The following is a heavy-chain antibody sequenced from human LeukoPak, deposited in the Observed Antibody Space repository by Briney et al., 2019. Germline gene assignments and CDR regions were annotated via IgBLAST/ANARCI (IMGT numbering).Heavy chain of an antibody. CDR3: ARSYYYDYRQIDY. D-gene: IGHD3-22*01. Sequence: SETLSLTCTVSGDSISTNSYFWGWIRPPPGKGLEWLGSIYYSGSTYYNPSLKSRVTISVDTSKNQFSLNLYSVTAADTPVFYCARSYYYDYRQIDYWGQGTLVTVSS. CDR1: GDSISTNSYF. J-gene: IGHJ4*02. V-gene: IGHV4-39*01. CDR2: IYYSGST.